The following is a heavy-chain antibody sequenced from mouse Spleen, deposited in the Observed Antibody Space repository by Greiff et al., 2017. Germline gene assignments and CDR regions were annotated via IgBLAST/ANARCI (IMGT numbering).Heavy chain of an antibody. Sequence: ESGPGLVKPSQSLSLTCSVTGYSITSGYYWNWIRQFPGNKLEWMGYISYDGSNNYNPSLKNRISITRDTSKNQFFLKLNSVTTEDTATYYCARDRYYGDFDVWGAGTTVTVSS. CDR3: ARDRYYGDFDV. CDR1: GYSITSGYY. CDR2: ISYDGSN. V-gene: IGHV3-6*01. J-gene: IGHJ1*01. D-gene: IGHD1-1*01.